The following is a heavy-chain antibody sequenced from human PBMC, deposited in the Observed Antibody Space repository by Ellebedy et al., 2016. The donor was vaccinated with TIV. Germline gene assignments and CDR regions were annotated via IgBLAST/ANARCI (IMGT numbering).Heavy chain of an antibody. V-gene: IGHV3-33*08. CDR1: GFNFSTYN. D-gene: IGHD3-3*01. CDR3: ARDWRFLQLDLGY. J-gene: IGHJ4*02. Sequence: PGGSLRLSCVGSGFNFSTYNMHRVRQAPGKGLEWVAVVWYDGRSAEYRHSVKGRFTVSRDNSKNTVSLQMDRLGVEDTAVYYCARDWRFLQLDLGYWGPGTLVTVSS. CDR2: VWYDGRSA.